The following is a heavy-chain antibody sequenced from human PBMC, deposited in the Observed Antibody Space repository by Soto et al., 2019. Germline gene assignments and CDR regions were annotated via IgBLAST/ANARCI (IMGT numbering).Heavy chain of an antibody. CDR3: AGRSHYYYYYGVDV. J-gene: IGHJ6*02. D-gene: IGHD1-26*01. CDR2: IYSGGST. V-gene: IGHV3-53*01. Sequence: PGGSLRLSCAASGFTVSSNYMSWVRQAPGKGLDWVSLIYSGGSTYYADSVKGRFTISRDNSKNTLYLQMNSLRAEDTAVYYCAGRSHYYYYYGVDVWGQGTTVTVSS. CDR1: GFTVSSNY.